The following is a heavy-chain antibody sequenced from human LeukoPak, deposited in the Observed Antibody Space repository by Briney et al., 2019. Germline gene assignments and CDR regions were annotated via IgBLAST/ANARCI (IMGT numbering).Heavy chain of an antibody. J-gene: IGHJ6*03. Sequence: SETLSLNCIVSGGSINGYYWSWIRRPPGKGLEYIGYISYSGATNYNPSLESRLTTSLDMSKNQFSLKLTSVTAADTAVYYCARFGSAVAGTYNYYYMAVWAKGPRSPSP. D-gene: IGHD6-19*01. CDR2: ISYSGAT. CDR3: ARFGSAVAGTYNYYYMAV. CDR1: GGSINGYY. V-gene: IGHV4-59*01.